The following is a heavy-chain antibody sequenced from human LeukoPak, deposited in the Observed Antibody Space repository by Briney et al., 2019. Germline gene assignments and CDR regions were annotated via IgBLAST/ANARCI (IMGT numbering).Heavy chain of an antibody. V-gene: IGHV3-30*02. CDR3: AKDGLVGVNYYYMDV. Sequence: PGGSLRLSCAASGFTFSSYRMHWVRQAPGKGLEWVAFIRYDGSNKYYADSVKRRFTISRDNSKNTLYLQMNSLRAEDTAVYYCAKDGLVGVNYYYMDVWGKGTTVTISS. J-gene: IGHJ6*03. D-gene: IGHD1-26*01. CDR2: IRYDGSNK. CDR1: GFTFSSYR.